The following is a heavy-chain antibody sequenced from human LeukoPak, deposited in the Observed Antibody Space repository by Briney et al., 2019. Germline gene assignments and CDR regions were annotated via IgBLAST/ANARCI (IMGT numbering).Heavy chain of an antibody. CDR2: TGLESVHT. Sequence: GGSLRLSCAASGFTFSPYAMNWVRQAPGKGLEWVSTTGLESVHTLCADSVQGRFTVSRDNSRNTLDLQMDNLTVDDTAIYYCVRGDDIGKHPTRAYYFDIWGQGTLVSVSS. J-gene: IGHJ4*02. V-gene: IGHV3-23*01. D-gene: IGHD3-10*01. CDR1: GFTFSPYA. CDR3: VRGDDIGKHPTRAYYFDI.